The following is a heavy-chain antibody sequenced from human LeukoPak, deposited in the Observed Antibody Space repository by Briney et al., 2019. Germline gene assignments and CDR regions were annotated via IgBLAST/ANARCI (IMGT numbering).Heavy chain of an antibody. Sequence: ASVKVPCKASGYTFTSYDINWVRQATGQGLEWMGWMNPNSGNTGYAQKFQGRVTMTRNTSISTAYMELSSLRSEDTAVYYCARGINYDSSGYYYPYGWFDPWGQGTLVTVSS. CDR2: MNPNSGNT. D-gene: IGHD3-22*01. J-gene: IGHJ5*02. CDR1: GYTFTSYD. CDR3: ARGINYDSSGYYYPYGWFDP. V-gene: IGHV1-8*01.